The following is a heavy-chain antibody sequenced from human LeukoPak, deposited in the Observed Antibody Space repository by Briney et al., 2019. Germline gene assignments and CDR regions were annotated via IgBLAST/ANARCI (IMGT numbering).Heavy chain of an antibody. D-gene: IGHD4-17*01. J-gene: IGHJ5*02. Sequence: PSETLSLTCTVSGGSISSTSHYWVWIRPPPGKGLEWIGSIYYSGTTYIKASLKSRLTISVDTSKYQFSLNLRSVTAADTAVYYCATPACPFGDYDHWGQGTLVTDSS. CDR3: ATPACPFGDYDH. CDR1: GGSISSTSHY. V-gene: IGHV4-39*01. CDR2: IYYSGTT.